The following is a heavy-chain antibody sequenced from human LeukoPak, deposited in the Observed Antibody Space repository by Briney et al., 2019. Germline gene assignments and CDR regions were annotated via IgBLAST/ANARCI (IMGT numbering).Heavy chain of an antibody. Sequence: SETLSLTCTVSGDSISTSNSYWGWIRQPPGKGLEWIGSIYYSGNTYYNASLKSRVTISVDTSKNQFSLKLSSVTAADTAVYYCARDPLKERIFDYWGQGTLVTVSS. CDR2: IYYSGNT. J-gene: IGHJ4*02. CDR1: GDSISTSNSY. CDR3: ARDPLKERIFDY. D-gene: IGHD1-26*01. V-gene: IGHV4-39*07.